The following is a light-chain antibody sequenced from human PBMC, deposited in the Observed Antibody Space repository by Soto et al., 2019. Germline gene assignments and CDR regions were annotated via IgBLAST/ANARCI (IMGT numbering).Light chain of an antibody. CDR1: QSVSSN. J-gene: IGKJ1*01. CDR2: GAS. CDR3: QQYNNWPRT. Sequence: EIVMTQSPATLSVSPGERATLSCRASQSVSSNLAWYQQKPGQVPRLLIYGASTRATGIPARFSGSGSGTEVTLTIISLQSEDFAVYYCQQYNNWPRTFGQGTKVEIK. V-gene: IGKV3-15*01.